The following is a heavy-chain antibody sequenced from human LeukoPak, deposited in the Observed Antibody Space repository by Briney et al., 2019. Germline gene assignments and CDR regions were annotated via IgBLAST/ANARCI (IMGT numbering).Heavy chain of an antibody. J-gene: IGHJ4*02. CDR2: ISENGGYT. CDR1: GFTFNNYP. CDR3: AKYTAKAPRRDLDY. Sequence: QTGGSLRLSCAASGFTFNNYPMSWVRQAPGKGLEWVSSISENGGYTYYADSVKGRFTFSRDNSNNTVNLQLNSLRAEDTAVYYCAKYTAKAPRRDLDYWGQGTLVTVSS. V-gene: IGHV3-23*01. D-gene: IGHD2-2*02.